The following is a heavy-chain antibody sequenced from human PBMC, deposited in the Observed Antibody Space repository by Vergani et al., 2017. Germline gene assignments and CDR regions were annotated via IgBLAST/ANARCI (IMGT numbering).Heavy chain of an antibody. Sequence: QVQLEESGPGLVKPSETLSLTCTVSGGSFNTYYWSWIRQSPGKGLEWIGYIYSTGSTNYNPSLNSRVTMSVDTSKNQFSLNLKSVTAADSAVYYCAREKPDCGSSSCYGIFDSWGQGTLFTVSS. V-gene: IGHV4-59*12. CDR2: IYSTGST. CDR1: GGSFNTYY. J-gene: IGHJ4*02. CDR3: AREKPDCGSSSCYGIFDS. D-gene: IGHD2-2*01.